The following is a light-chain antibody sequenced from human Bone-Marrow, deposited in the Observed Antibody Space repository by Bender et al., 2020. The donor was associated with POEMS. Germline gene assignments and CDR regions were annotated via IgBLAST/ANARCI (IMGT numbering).Light chain of an antibody. CDR2: EAT. CDR1: SSDVGVYTL. V-gene: IGLV2-23*01. Sequence: QSALTQPASVSGSPGQSITISCTGASSDVGVYTLVSWYQQHPGNAPKLLIFEATERPSGVSNRFSGSKSGNTTFLTISGLQAEDEADYYCCSFVRLGVFGSGTRVTV. J-gene: IGLJ1*01. CDR3: CSFVRLGV.